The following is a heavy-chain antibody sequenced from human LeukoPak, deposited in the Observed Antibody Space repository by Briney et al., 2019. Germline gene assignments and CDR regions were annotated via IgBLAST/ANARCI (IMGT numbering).Heavy chain of an antibody. J-gene: IGHJ4*02. Sequence: GGSLRLSCAASGFTFSTYGMHWVRQAPGKGLEWVAVIWYDGSNKYYADSVKGRFTISRDNSKNTLYLQMNSLRAEDTAVYYCARDIGIAAAGTLDYWGQGTLVTVSS. CDR2: IWYDGSNK. V-gene: IGHV3-33*01. D-gene: IGHD6-13*01. CDR3: ARDIGIAAAGTLDY. CDR1: GFTFSTYG.